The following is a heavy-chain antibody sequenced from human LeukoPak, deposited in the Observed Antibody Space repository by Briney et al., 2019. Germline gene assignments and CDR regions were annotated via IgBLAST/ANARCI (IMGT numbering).Heavy chain of an antibody. CDR3: SLARSEYHYGMDV. CDR1: GDSVSSISVA. Sequence: SQTLSLTCAISGDSVSSISVAWTWIRQSPSRGLEWLGRTYYRSKWYYEYAASVKSRINISPDTSKNQFSLQLTSVTPEDTAVYYCSLARSEYHYGMDVWGQGTTVTVSS. V-gene: IGHV6-1*01. CDR2: TYYRSKWYY. J-gene: IGHJ6*02.